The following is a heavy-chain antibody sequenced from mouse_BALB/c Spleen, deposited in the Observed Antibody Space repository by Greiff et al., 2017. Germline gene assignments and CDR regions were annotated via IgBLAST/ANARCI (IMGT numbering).Heavy chain of an antibody. CDR2: ILPGSGST. CDR3: ARCPYGNYVSYFDY. V-gene: IGHV1-9*01. J-gene: IGHJ2*01. D-gene: IGHD2-1*01. CDR1: GYTFSSYW. Sequence: QVQLKESGAELMKPGASVKISCKATGYTFSSYWIEWVKQRPGHGLEWIGEILPGSGSTNYNEKFKGKATFTADTSSNTAYMQLSSLTSEDSAVYYCARCPYGNYVSYFDYWGQGTTLTVSS.